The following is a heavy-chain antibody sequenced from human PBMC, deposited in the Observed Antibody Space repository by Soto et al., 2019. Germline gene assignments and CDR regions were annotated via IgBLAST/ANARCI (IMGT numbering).Heavy chain of an antibody. CDR1: GFTFSSYA. J-gene: IGHJ4*02. V-gene: IGHV3-30-3*01. CDR3: ASPGQQSESY. Sequence: GGSLRLSCAASGFTFSSYAMHWVRQAPGKGLEWVAVISYDGSNKYYADSVKGRFTISRDNSKNTLYLQMNSLRAEDTAVYYCASPGQQSESYWGQGTLVTVSS. CDR2: ISYDGSNK.